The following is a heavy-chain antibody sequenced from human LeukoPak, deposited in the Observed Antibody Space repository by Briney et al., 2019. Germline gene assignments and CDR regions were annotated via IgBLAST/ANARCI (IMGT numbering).Heavy chain of an antibody. CDR1: GGTFSSYA. D-gene: IGHD3-22*01. CDR2: IIPIFGTA. J-gene: IGHJ4*02. Sequence: SVKVSCKASGGTFSSYAISWVRQAPGQGLEWMGGIIPIFGTANYAQKFQGRVTITADESTSTAYMELSSLRSEDTAVYYCARSGYSSGYFDYWGQGTLVTVSS. V-gene: IGHV1-69*13. CDR3: ARSGYSSGYFDY.